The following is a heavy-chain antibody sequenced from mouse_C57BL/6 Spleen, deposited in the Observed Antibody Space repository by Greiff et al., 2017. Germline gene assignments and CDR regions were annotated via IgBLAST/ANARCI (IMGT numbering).Heavy chain of an antibody. D-gene: IGHD2-4*01. V-gene: IGHV1-15*01. CDR1: GYTFTDYE. J-gene: IGHJ1*03. Sequence: QVQLQQSGAELVRPGASVTLSCKASGYTFTDYEMHWVKQTPVHGLEWIGAIDPETGGTAYNQKFKGKAILTADKSSSTAYMELRSLTSEDSAVYYCTRRRDDYDDWYFDVWAQGPRSPSPQ. CDR2: IDPETGGT. CDR3: TRRRDDYDDWYFDV.